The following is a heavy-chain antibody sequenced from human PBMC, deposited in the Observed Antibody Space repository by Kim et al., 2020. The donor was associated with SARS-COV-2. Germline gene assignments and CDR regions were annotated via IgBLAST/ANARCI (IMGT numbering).Heavy chain of an antibody. V-gene: IGHV3-74*01. J-gene: IGHJ4*02. D-gene: IGHD6-19*01. CDR1: GFTFSGYW. CDR2: VNTDGSTT. CDR3: ARSRGAGFDF. Sequence: GGSLRLSCAASGFTFSGYWMHWVRQPPGKGLVWVSRVNTDGSTTTYADSVKGRFTISRDNAKNTLYLQMNSLRAEDTAVYYCARSRGAGFDFWGLETLVTVSS.